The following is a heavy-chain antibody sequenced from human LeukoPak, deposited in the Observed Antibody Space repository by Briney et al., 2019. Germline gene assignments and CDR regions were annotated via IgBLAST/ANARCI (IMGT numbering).Heavy chain of an antibody. Sequence: ASVKVSCNASGGTFSSYAISWVRQAPGQGLEWMGGIIPIFGTANYAQKFQDRVTMTTDTSTSTAYMELRNLSSDDTAVYSCARTMTTGTTHGELDFWGQGTLVTVSS. CDR2: IIPIFGTA. D-gene: IGHD4-17*01. CDR1: GGTFSSYA. CDR3: ARTMTTGTTHGELDF. V-gene: IGHV1-69*05. J-gene: IGHJ4*02.